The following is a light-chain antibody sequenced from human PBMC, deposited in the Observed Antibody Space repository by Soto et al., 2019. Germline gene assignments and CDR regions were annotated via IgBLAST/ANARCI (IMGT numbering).Light chain of an antibody. CDR2: DAS. CDR3: QQYHNWPLT. CDR1: QDINNY. Sequence: DIQMTQSPSSLSASVVDRCTITFRASQDINNYLNWYQHKPGKAPKLLIYDASNLEAGVPSRFSGSGSGTVFTFTISSLQPEDIAFYFCQQYHNWPLTFGGGTKVDIK. J-gene: IGKJ4*01. V-gene: IGKV1-33*01.